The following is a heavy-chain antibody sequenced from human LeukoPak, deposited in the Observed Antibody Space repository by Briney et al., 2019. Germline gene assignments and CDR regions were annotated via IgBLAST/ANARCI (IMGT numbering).Heavy chain of an antibody. D-gene: IGHD1-26*01. J-gene: IGHJ4*02. CDR3: ARDSIVGAFFDY. CDR1: GFTFSSYS. Sequence: GGSLRLSCAASGFTFSSYSMNWVRQAPGKGLEWVSYISSSSTIYYADSVKGRFTISRDNAKNSLYLQMNSLRAEDTAVYYCARDSIVGAFFDYWGQGTLVTVSS. V-gene: IGHV3-48*04. CDR2: ISSSSTI.